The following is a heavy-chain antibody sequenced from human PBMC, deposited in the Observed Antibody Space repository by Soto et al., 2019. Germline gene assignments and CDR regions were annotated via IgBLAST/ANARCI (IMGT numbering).Heavy chain of an antibody. CDR2: INHSGST. CDR1: GGSFSGYY. V-gene: IGHV4-34*01. Sequence: QVQLQQWGAGLLKPSETLSLTCAVYGGSFSGYYWSWIRQPPGKGLEWIGEINHSGSTNYNPSLKSRVTISVDTSKNQFSRKLRSVTAADTAVYSCARGGYSGLSYWGQGTLVTVSS. J-gene: IGHJ4*02. CDR3: ARGGYSGLSY. D-gene: IGHD6-13*01.